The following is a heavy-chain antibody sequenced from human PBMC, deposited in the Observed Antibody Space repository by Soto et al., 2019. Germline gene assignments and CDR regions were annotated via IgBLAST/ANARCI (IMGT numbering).Heavy chain of an antibody. D-gene: IGHD7-27*01. J-gene: IGHJ5*02. Sequence: HPWGSLRLSCAASGFTFSSYAMSWVRQAPGKGLEWVSAISGSGGSTYYADSVKGRFTISRDNSKNTLYLQMNSLRAEDTAVYYCAWSGERGSNLGNWFDPWGQGTLVTVSS. CDR1: GFTFSSYA. CDR3: AWSGERGSNLGNWFDP. CDR2: ISGSGGST. V-gene: IGHV3-23*01.